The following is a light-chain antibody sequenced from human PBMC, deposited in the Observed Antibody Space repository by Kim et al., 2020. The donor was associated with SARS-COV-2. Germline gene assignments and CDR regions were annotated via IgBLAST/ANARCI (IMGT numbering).Light chain of an antibody. CDR2: RNS. CDR3: AAWDDSARGWV. Sequence: QSVLTQPPSASGAPGQMVTISCSGTTSNIGNNFVNWYQQLPGTAPKLLISRNSQRPSGVPDRFSGSKSDTAASLAISGLRSEDEADYYCAAWDDSARGWVFGGGTQLTVL. CDR1: TSNIGNNF. J-gene: IGLJ3*02. V-gene: IGLV1-47*01.